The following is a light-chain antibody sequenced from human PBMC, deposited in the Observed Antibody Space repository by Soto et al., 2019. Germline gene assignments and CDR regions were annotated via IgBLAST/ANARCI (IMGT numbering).Light chain of an antibody. CDR3: QQYYITPPTT. V-gene: IGKV4-1*01. CDR1: QSVLYSSNNKNY. J-gene: IGKJ4*01. CDR2: WAS. Sequence: DIVMTQSPDSLAVSLGERATINCKSSQSVLYSSNNKNYLAWYQQKPGQPPKLLIYWASTRESGVPDRFSGSGSGTDFTLTISSLQAEYVAVYYCQQYYITPPTTFGGGTKVEIK.